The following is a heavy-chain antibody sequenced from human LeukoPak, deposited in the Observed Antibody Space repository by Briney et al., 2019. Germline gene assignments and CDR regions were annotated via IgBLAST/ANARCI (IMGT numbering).Heavy chain of an antibody. CDR3: ARDSSSWYYYYDMDV. Sequence: GGSLRLSCAASGFTVSSNYMSWVRQAPGKGLEWVSVIYSGGSTYYADSVKGRFTISRDNSKNTLYLQMNSLRAEDTAVYYCARDSSSWYYYYDMDVWGQGTTVTVSS. V-gene: IGHV3-66*01. D-gene: IGHD6-13*01. CDR1: GFTVSSNY. J-gene: IGHJ6*02. CDR2: IYSGGST.